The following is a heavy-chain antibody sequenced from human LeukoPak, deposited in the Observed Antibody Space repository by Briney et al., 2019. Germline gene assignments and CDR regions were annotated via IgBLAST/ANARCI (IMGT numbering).Heavy chain of an antibody. CDR2: ISYDGYDK. CDR1: GFTFNDYA. J-gene: IGHJ4*02. Sequence: GRSLRLSCAASGFTFNDYAMYWVRQAPGKGLEWVTLISYDGYDKSYADSVRGRFTISRDNSRNTLYLQMDSLTSEDTAVYYCARDFFPVVDSTWYEIGYWGQGTLVIVSS. CDR3: ARDFFPVVDSTWYEIGY. V-gene: IGHV3-30-3*01. D-gene: IGHD2-21*01.